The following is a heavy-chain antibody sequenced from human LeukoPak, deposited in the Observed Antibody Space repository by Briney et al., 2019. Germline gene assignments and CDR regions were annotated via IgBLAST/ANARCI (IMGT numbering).Heavy chain of an antibody. CDR1: GGTFSSYA. Sequence: GSSVKVSCKASGGTFSSYAISWVRQAPGQGLEWMGGIIPIFGTANYAQKFQGRVTITADESTSTAYMELSSLRSEDTAVYYCARCSSGYSYGYGGYYFDYGGQGTLVTVSS. CDR3: ARCSSGYSYGYGGYYFDY. J-gene: IGHJ4*02. V-gene: IGHV1-69*01. D-gene: IGHD5-18*01. CDR2: IIPIFGTA.